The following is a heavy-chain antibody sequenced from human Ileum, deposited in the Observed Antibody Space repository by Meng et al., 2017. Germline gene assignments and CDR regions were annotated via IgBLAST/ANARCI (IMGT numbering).Heavy chain of an antibody. J-gene: IGHJ4*02. D-gene: IGHD1-26*01. CDR1: GFTFSNYW. CDR2: INRDGTST. Sequence: EVQLVESGGGLVQPGGSLRLSGASSGFTFSNYWMHWVRQVPGKGLVWVSRINRDGTSTSYADSLEGRFSISRDNAKNTLYLQMNNLRPEDTAVYYCSRDLSSEWELVGWGQGTLVTVSS. V-gene: IGHV3-74*01. CDR3: SRDLSSEWELVG.